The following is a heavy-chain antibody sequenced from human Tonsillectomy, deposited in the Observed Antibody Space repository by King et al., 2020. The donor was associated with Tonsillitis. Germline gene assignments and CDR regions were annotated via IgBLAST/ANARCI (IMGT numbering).Heavy chain of an antibody. CDR3: TAIVVAATWSFFDS. D-gene: IGHD2-15*01. J-gene: IGHJ4*02. Sequence: VQLVESGGGLVQPGRSLRLSCTASEFTFGDYAMNWFRQGPGKGLEWVGFIKSKAYGGTTEYAASVKGRFTISRDDSTNIAYLQMNGLKSEDTGVYYCTAIVVAATWSFFDSWGQGTLGIVSS. V-gene: IGHV3-49*03. CDR2: IKSKAYGGTT. CDR1: EFTFGDYA.